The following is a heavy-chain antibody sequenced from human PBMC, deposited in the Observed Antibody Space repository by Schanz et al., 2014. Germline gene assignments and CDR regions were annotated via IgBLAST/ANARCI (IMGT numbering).Heavy chain of an antibody. CDR3: ARDGDRFYHNYYMDV. V-gene: IGHV3-48*02. Sequence: VQLVESGGGAVQPGRSLRLSCSASGFSFSSYSMNWVRQAPGKGLEWLSYIDGKSTTVYYADSVKGRFTVSRDNARNSLYLHMNTLGDEDTAVYYCARDGDRFYHNYYMDVWGKGTTVTVSS. D-gene: IGHD4-17*01. CDR2: IDGKSTTV. CDR1: GFSFSSYS. J-gene: IGHJ6*03.